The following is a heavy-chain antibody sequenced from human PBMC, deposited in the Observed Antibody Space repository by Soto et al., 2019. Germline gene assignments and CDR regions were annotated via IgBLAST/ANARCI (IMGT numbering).Heavy chain of an antibody. Sequence: QVQLQESGPGLVKPSQTLSLTCTVSGASINTGDYYWSWVRQLPGKGLDWIAYIYYTGSTYYNPSLDCRVAISADTSKNQFSLKVTSVTAADTGVYYCAVLGATTGYWGQGTLVAVSS. V-gene: IGHV4-31*03. CDR3: AVLGATTGY. J-gene: IGHJ4*02. D-gene: IGHD1-26*01. CDR2: IYYTGST. CDR1: GASINTGDYY.